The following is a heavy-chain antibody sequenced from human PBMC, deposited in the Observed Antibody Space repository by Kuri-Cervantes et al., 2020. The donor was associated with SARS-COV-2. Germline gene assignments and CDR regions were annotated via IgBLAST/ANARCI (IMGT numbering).Heavy chain of an antibody. V-gene: IGHV4-59*12. J-gene: IGHJ4*02. CDR1: GGSISSYY. Sequence: ESLKISCAVSGGSISSYYWSWIRQPPGKGLEWIGYIYYSGSTNYNPSLKSRVTISVDTSKNQFSLQLNSVTPEDTAVYYCARGNWVSGSYDSGSVGSSDHYFDYWGQGTLVTVSS. D-gene: IGHD1-26*01. CDR2: IYYSGST. CDR3: ARGNWVSGSYDSGSVGSSDHYFDY.